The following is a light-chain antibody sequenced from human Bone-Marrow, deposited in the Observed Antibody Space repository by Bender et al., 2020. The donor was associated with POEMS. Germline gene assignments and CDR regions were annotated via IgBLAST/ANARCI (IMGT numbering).Light chain of an antibody. CDR2: GVI. CDR1: SNNVGNFNL. V-gene: IGLV2-23*02. Sequence: QPAPTQPASVSGSPGQSITISCTGTSNNVGNFNLVSGYQHPPGKAPKPFIYGVIQRPSGVSSRFSGSRSGNTASLTISGLQAEDEADYYCCSYTGSDTGVFGGGTRLTVL. CDR3: CSYTGSDTGV. J-gene: IGLJ3*02.